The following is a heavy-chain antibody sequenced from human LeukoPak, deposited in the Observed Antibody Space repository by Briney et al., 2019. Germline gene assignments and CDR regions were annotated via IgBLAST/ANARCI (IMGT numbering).Heavy chain of an antibody. V-gene: IGHV4-34*01. J-gene: IGHJ6*02. CDR3: ARGGGYGDLLRYYYYYYGMDV. D-gene: IGHD4-17*01. CDR2: INHSGST. Sequence: PSETLSLTCAVYGGSFSGYYWSWIRQPPGEGLEWIGEINHSGSTNYNPSLKSRVTISVDTSKNQFSLKLSSVTAADTAVYYCARGGGYGDLLRYYYYYYGMDVWGQGTTVTVSS. CDR1: GGSFSGYY.